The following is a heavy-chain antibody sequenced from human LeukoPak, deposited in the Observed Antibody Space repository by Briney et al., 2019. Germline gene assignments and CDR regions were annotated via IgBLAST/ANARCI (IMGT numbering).Heavy chain of an antibody. Sequence: SGTLSLTCAVSGGSISSNNWWSWVRQPPGKGLEWIGEISHSGSTYYNPSLKSRVIISVDTSKNHFSLKLSSVTAADTAVYYCARAPNYDFWSGYLDYWGQGTLVTVSS. J-gene: IGHJ4*02. CDR2: ISHSGST. CDR1: GGSISSNNW. V-gene: IGHV4-4*02. D-gene: IGHD3-3*01. CDR3: ARAPNYDFWSGYLDY.